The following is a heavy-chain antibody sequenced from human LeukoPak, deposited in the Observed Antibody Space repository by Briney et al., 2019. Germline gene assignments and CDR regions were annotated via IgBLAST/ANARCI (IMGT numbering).Heavy chain of an antibody. D-gene: IGHD4-11*01. J-gene: IGHJ4*02. CDR2: ISPDGSTT. V-gene: IGHV3-74*03. CDR1: GFTFSRYW. Sequence: GGSLRLSCAASGFTFSRYWMHWVRQAPGRGLMWVSRISPDGSTTLYADSVKGRFTISRDNSKNTLYLQMNSLRAEDTALYYCAKRSRTVTTIDSWGRGTLVTVSS. CDR3: AKRSRTVTTIDS.